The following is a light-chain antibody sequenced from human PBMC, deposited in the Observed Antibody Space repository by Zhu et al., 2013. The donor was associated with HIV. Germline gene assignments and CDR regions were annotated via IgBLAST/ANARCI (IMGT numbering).Light chain of an antibody. CDR3: QQRSSWPLT. J-gene: IGKJ4*01. CDR1: QSVSSNY. V-gene: IGKV3D-20*02. Sequence: EIVLTQSPGTLSLSPGERATLSCRASQSVSSNYLAWYQQKPGQAPRLLIYDASTRATGIPNRFSGSGSGTDFTLSISALEPEDFAVYYCQQRSSWPLTFGGGTKLEIK. CDR2: DAS.